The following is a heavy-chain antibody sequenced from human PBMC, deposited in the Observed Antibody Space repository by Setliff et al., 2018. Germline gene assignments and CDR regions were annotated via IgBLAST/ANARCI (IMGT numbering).Heavy chain of an antibody. D-gene: IGHD5-12*01. CDR1: GGSISSGGYY. V-gene: IGHV4-31*03. Sequence: SETLSLTCTVSGGSISSGGYYWSWIRQHPGKGLEWIGYIYYSGSTYYNPSLKSRVTISVDTSKNQFSLKLSSVTAADTAVYYCARLGYRGDLDYWGQGTLVTVSS. CDR3: ARLGYRGDLDY. J-gene: IGHJ4*02. CDR2: IYYSGST.